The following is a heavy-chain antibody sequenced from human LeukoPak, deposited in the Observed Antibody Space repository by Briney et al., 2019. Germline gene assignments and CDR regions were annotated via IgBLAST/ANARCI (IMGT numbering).Heavy chain of an antibody. CDR1: GFTFSNYG. V-gene: IGHV3-33*01. J-gene: IGHJ3*02. CDR2: IWFDGIRK. CDR3: ARDLEDSSPFGAFDM. D-gene: IGHD3-22*01. Sequence: GGSLRLSCAASGFTFSNYGMHWVRQVPGKGLEWVAAIWFDGIRKYYADSVKGRLTISRDNSKNTLYLQMNSLSAEDTAVYYCARDLEDSSPFGAFDMWGQGTMVTVSS.